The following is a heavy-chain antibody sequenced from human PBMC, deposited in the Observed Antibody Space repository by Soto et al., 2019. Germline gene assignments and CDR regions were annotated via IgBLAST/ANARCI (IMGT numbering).Heavy chain of an antibody. V-gene: IGHV4-31*03. CDR1: GGSINSGGYY. J-gene: IGHJ4*02. CDR3: ASLFFYDTSGSYYYFDY. CDR2: IYYNGNT. D-gene: IGHD3-22*01. Sequence: PSETLSLTCTVSGGSINSGGYYWSWIRQHPGKSLEWIGSIYYNGNTYYNPSLKSRITISLDTSRNQFSLKLSFVTAADTAVYYCASLFFYDTSGSYYYFDYLGQGPLISVSS.